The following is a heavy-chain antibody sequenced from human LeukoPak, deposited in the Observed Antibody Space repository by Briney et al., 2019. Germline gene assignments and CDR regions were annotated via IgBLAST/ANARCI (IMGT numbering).Heavy chain of an antibody. CDR3: ARVGLAADGTQFDY. V-gene: IGHV3-48*02. CDR1: GFTFSSYS. D-gene: IGHD6-13*01. CDR2: ISGDSSAT. Sequence: PGGSLRPSCAASGFTFSSYSMNWVRQAPGKGLEWVSYISGDSSATYYADSVKGRFTISRDNAKNSLYVQMNRLRDEDTAVYYCARVGLAADGTQFDYWGQGTLVTVSS. J-gene: IGHJ4*02.